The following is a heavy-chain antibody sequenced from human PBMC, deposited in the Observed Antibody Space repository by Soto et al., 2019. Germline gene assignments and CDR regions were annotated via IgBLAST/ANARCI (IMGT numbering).Heavy chain of an antibody. V-gene: IGHV1-46*01. Sequence: ASVKVSCKASGFSFSDYFMHWVRQAPGQGLEWMGIINPSGDSRNYAQKFQGRVTITRDTSTSTVYMDLSSLRYEDAAVYYCASAAVTGTAGLDFWGQGTQVTVSS. D-gene: IGHD6-19*01. CDR1: GFSFSDYF. J-gene: IGHJ4*02. CDR2: INPSGDSR. CDR3: ASAAVTGTAGLDF.